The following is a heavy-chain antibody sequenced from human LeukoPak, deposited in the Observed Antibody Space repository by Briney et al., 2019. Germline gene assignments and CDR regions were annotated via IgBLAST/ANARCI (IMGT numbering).Heavy chain of an antibody. CDR2: ISGSGGNT. CDR3: AKDSSYYDFWSGYYTGYYFDY. D-gene: IGHD3-3*01. V-gene: IGHV3-23*01. Sequence: GGSLRLSCAASGFTFSSYAMSWVRQAPGKGLEWVSAISGSGGNTYYADSVKGRFTISRDNSKNTLYLQMNSLRAEDTAVYYCAKDSSYYDFWSGYYTGYYFDYWGQGTLVTVSS. J-gene: IGHJ4*02. CDR1: GFTFSSYA.